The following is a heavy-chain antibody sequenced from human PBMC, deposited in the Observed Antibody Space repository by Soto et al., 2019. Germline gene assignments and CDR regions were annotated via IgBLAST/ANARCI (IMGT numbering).Heavy chain of an antibody. CDR2: IYYSGST. CDR3: ARQVPYYDILTGYSSNWFDP. D-gene: IGHD3-9*01. Sequence: SQSLSLPWTVSGGSIGDYYWSWIRQPPGKALEWIGYIYYSGSTNYNPSLKSRVTISVDTSKNQLSRKLSSVTAADTAVYYCARQVPYYDILTGYSSNWFDPWGQGTLVTV. J-gene: IGHJ5*02. CDR1: GGSIGDYY. V-gene: IGHV4-59*08.